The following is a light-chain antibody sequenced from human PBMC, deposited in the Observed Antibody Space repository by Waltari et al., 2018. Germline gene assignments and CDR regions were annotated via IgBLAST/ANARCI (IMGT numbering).Light chain of an antibody. CDR3: GTWDSSLAVWM. Sequence: QSLLTQPPSLSAAPGQRVTIYCSGTSPNIGGNDVFWYQQFPGKAPPLLIYDDNRRPAGIPDRFSGSKSATSASLAISRLQTGDEADYYCGTWDSSLAVWMFGGGTRLTVL. CDR2: DDN. J-gene: IGLJ3*02. V-gene: IGLV1-51*02. CDR1: SPNIGGND.